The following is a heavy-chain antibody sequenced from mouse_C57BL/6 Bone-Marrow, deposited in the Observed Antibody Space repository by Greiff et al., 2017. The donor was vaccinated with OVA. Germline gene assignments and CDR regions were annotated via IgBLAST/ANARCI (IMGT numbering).Heavy chain of an antibody. D-gene: IGHD3-3*01. CDR3: ARHGRDLFAY. CDR1: GFTFSSYG. CDR2: ISSGGSYT. V-gene: IGHV5-6*01. Sequence: EVKLVESGGDLVKPGGSLKLSCAASGFTFSSYGMSWVRQTPDKRLEWVATISSGGSYTYYPDSVKGRFTISRDTAKNTLYLQMSSLKSEDTGIYYCARHGRDLFAYWGQGTLVTVSA. J-gene: IGHJ3*01.